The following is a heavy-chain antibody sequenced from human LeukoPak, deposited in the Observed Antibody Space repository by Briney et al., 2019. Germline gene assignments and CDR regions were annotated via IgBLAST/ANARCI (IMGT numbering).Heavy chain of an antibody. CDR3: AREIPYYYDSSGAFDI. CDR1: GYTFTSYA. J-gene: IGHJ3*02. D-gene: IGHD3-22*01. CDR2: INAGNGNT. Sequence: ASVKVSCKASGYTFTSYAMHWVRQAPGQRLEWMGWINAGNGNTKYSQKFQGRVTITRDTSASTAYMELSSLRSEDTAVYYCAREIPYYYDSSGAFDIWGQGTMVTVSS. V-gene: IGHV1-3*01.